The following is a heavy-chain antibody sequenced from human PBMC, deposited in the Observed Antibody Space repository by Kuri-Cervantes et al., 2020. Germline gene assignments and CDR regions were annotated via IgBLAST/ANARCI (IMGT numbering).Heavy chain of an antibody. CDR3: ASRTDYGDLADAFDI. CDR1: GGSISSSSYY. Sequence: GSLRLSCTASGGSISSSSYYWGWIRQPPGKGLEWIGSIYYSGSTYYNPSLKSRVTISVDTSKNQFSLKLSSVTAADTAVYYCASRTDYGDLADAFDIWGQGTMVTVSS. J-gene: IGHJ3*02. V-gene: IGHV4-39*01. CDR2: IYYSGST. D-gene: IGHD4-17*01.